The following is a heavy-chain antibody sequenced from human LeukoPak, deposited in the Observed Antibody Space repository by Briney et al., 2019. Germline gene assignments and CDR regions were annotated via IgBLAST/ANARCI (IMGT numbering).Heavy chain of an antibody. CDR2: IIPIFGTA. V-gene: IGHV1-69*13. CDR3: ARGYRHYDFWSGYGAGYYYYYMDV. Sequence: ASVKVSCKASGGTFSSYAISWVRQAPGQGLEWMGGIIPIFGTANYAQKFQGRVTITADESTSTAYMELSSLRSEDTAVYYCARGYRHYDFWSGYGAGYYYYYMDVWGKGTTVTVSS. D-gene: IGHD3-3*01. J-gene: IGHJ6*03. CDR1: GGTFSSYA.